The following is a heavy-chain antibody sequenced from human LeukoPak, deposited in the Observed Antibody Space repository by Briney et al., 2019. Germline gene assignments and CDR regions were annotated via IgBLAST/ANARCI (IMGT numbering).Heavy chain of an antibody. D-gene: IGHD3-22*01. CDR2: IYYSGST. Sequence: SETLSLTCTVSGGSISSYYWSWIRQPPGKGLEWIGYIYYSGSTNYNPSLKSRVTISVDTSKNQFSLKLTSVTAADTALYYCARQAPYYDSSGYYHLPVDYWGQGTLVTVSS. V-gene: IGHV4-59*08. CDR1: GGSISSYY. J-gene: IGHJ4*02. CDR3: ARQAPYYDSSGYYHLPVDY.